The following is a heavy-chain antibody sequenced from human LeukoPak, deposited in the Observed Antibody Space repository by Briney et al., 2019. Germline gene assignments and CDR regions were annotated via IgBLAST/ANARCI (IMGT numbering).Heavy chain of an antibody. Sequence: GRSLRLSCAASGFTFNSYSMHWVRQAPGKGLEWVTAISDDETYKFYADSVKGRFTISRDNSKNTLYLQMNSLRAEDTSVYYCARGARGSGWRVFDYWGQGTLVTVSS. D-gene: IGHD6-19*01. CDR2: ISDDETYK. V-gene: IGHV3-30-3*01. CDR3: ARGARGSGWRVFDY. J-gene: IGHJ4*02. CDR1: GFTFNSYS.